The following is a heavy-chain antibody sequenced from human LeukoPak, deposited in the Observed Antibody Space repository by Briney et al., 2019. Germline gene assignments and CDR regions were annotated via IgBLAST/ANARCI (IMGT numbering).Heavy chain of an antibody. CDR3: ARDNSVGDIAWWFDP. J-gene: IGHJ5*02. CDR1: GYTFINNW. D-gene: IGHD3-10*01. Sequence: ASVKVSCKASGYTFINNWMHWVQQAPGQGLEWVGLINPTGTTTLYAQKFQGRATLTRDMSTSTDYMELRSLKSEDTAVYYCARDNSVGDIAWWFDPWGQGTLVTVSS. V-gene: IGHV1-46*01. CDR2: INPTGTTT.